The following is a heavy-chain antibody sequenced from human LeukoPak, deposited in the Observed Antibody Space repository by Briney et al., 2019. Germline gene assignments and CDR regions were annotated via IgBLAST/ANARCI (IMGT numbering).Heavy chain of an antibody. Sequence: GGSLRLSCAASGFTFSTYWMHWVRQAPGKGPKWVSRVNTDGSSKLYADSVKGRFTISRDNAKSTLYLEMNSLRVEDTAVYYCAREHHDVLSRVGFDYWGQGILVTVAS. D-gene: IGHD3-16*01. J-gene: IGHJ4*02. CDR1: GFTFSTYW. CDR2: VNTDGSSK. CDR3: AREHHDVLSRVGFDY. V-gene: IGHV3-74*01.